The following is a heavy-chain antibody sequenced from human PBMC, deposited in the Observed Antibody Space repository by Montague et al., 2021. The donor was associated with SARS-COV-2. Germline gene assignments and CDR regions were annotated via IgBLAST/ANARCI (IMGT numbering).Heavy chain of an antibody. Sequence: SLRLSCAASGFTFSSYAMHWVRQAPGKGLEWVAVISYDGSNKYYADSVKGRFTISRDNSKSTLYLQMSSLRAGDTAVYYCAKDREVATGGLYYFDYWGQGTLVTVSS. J-gene: IGHJ4*02. D-gene: IGHD5-24*01. CDR1: GFTFSSYA. CDR2: ISYDGSNK. V-gene: IGHV3-30-3*01. CDR3: AKDREVATGGLYYFDY.